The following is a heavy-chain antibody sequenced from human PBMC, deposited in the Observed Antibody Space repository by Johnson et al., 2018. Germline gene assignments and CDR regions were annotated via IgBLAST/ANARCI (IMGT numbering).Heavy chain of an antibody. D-gene: IGHD1-26*01. CDR2: INPNGGST. V-gene: IGHV1-46*01. CDR3: ARPVGLTDAFDI. Sequence: QVQLVQSGAEVKKPGASVTVSCKTSGYTFTNYYIHWVRQAPGQGLEWLAMINPNGGSTRYARQFQARITLTRDTSTGTVYMDMTSLRTDDTAFYYCARPVGLTDAFDIWCQGTMVTVSS. J-gene: IGHJ3*02. CDR1: GYTFTNYY.